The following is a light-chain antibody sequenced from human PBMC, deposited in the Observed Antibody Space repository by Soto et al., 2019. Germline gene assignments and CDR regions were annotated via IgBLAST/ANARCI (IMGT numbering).Light chain of an antibody. Sequence: EIVLTQSPGTLSLSPGERATLSCRASQSLTNSFIAWYQQKPGQAPRLLIYDTSSRATGIPDRFSGSGSGTEFTLTIRSLQPDDFATYYCQQYNGYSRTFGQGTKVDIK. CDR2: DTS. CDR1: QSLTNSF. J-gene: IGKJ1*01. CDR3: QQYNGYSRT. V-gene: IGKV3-20*01.